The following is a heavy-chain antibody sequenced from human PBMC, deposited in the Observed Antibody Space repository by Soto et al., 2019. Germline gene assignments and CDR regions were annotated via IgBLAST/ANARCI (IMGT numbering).Heavy chain of an antibody. Sequence: GGSLRLSCAASGFTFSSYAMHWVRQAPGKGLEWVAVISYDGSNKYYADSVKGRFTISRDNSKNTLYLQMNSLRAEDTAVHYCARGSFHSSSWYYFDYWGQGTLVTVPS. V-gene: IGHV3-30-3*01. CDR3: ARGSFHSSSWYYFDY. J-gene: IGHJ4*02. D-gene: IGHD6-13*01. CDR1: GFTFSSYA. CDR2: ISYDGSNK.